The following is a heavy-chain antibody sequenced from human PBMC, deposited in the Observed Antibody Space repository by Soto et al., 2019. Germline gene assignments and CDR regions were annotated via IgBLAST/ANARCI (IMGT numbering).Heavy chain of an antibody. CDR2: INHSGST. Sequence: PSETLSLTCTVSGGSISSDSYYWGWIRQPPGKGLEWIGEINHSGSTNYNPSLKSRVTISVDTSKNHFSLNLSSVTAADTAVYYCARQLISLIRRLIIPCIDYSGQGTLVTVSS. CDR1: GGSISSDSYY. CDR3: ARQLISLIRRLIIPCIDY. D-gene: IGHD3-10*01. V-gene: IGHV4-39*01. J-gene: IGHJ4*02.